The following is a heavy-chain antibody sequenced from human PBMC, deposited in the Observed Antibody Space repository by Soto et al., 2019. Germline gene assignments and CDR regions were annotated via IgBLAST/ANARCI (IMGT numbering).Heavy chain of an antibody. D-gene: IGHD3-22*01. CDR1: GYTFTSYG. Sequence: ASVKVSCKASGYTFTSYGISWVRQAPGQGLEWMGWINPNSGGTNYAQKFQGRVTMTRDTSISTAYMELSRLRSDDTAVYYCARDRYYDSSGPNYGMDVWGQGTTVTVSS. J-gene: IGHJ6*02. CDR2: INPNSGGT. V-gene: IGHV1-2*02. CDR3: ARDRYYDSSGPNYGMDV.